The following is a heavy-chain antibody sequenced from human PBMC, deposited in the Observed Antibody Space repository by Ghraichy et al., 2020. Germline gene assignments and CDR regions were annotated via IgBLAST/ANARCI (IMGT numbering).Heavy chain of an antibody. V-gene: IGHV4-59*11. J-gene: IGHJ4*02. Sequence: SETLSLTCTVSGGSTTPHYWTWIRQPPGKGLEWIGYIYYSGTATYNPSLKSRVTILVDTSKNQLSLNLRSVIAADTAVYYCARATSGGNALINWGQGTLVTVSS. CDR3: ARATSGGNALIN. CDR1: GGSTTPHY. CDR2: IYYSGTA. D-gene: IGHD2-15*01.